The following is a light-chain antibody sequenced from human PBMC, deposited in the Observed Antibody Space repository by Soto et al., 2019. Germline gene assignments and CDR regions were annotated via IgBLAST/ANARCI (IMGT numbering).Light chain of an antibody. V-gene: IGKV3-15*01. J-gene: IGKJ1*01. Sequence: VLMAQSPVTLSVSPGERATLSCRASQSVRGNVAWYQQKAAQAPRLLIFDASTRATGVPARFSGSGSGTEFTLTINSLQPDDSALYFCQHYSSWPEAFGQGTQV. CDR1: QSVRGN. CDR2: DAS. CDR3: QHYSSWPEA.